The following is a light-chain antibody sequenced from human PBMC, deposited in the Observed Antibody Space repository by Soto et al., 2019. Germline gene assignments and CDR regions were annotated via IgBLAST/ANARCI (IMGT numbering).Light chain of an antibody. V-gene: IGKV3-11*01. Sequence: EIVLTQSPATLSLSPGERATLSCRASQSVSSYLAWYQQKPGQAPRLLIYGASNRATGIPARFSGSGSGTDFTLSISSLEPADFAVYYCQQRSNGPPMYTFGQGTKLEIK. J-gene: IGKJ2*01. CDR2: GAS. CDR3: QQRSNGPPMYT. CDR1: QSVSSY.